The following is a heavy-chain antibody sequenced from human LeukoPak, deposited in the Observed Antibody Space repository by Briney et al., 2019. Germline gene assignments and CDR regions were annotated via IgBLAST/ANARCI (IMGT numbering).Heavy chain of an antibody. J-gene: IGHJ4*02. D-gene: IGHD3-16*01. Sequence: GGPLRLSCAASGFTFDDYAMHWVRQAPGKGLEWVSLISGDGGSTYYADSVKGRFTISRDNSKNSLYLQMNSLRTEDTALYYCAKIGLLLGDFDYWGQGTLVTVSS. V-gene: IGHV3-43*02. CDR1: GFTFDDYA. CDR2: ISGDGGST. CDR3: AKIGLLLGDFDY.